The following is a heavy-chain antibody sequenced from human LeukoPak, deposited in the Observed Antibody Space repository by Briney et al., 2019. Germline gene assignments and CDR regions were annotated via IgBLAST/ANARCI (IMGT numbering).Heavy chain of an antibody. D-gene: IGHD6-19*01. CDR3: VGGIGWQPDY. Sequence: GGSLRLSCAASAGFSFSDYWMNWVRQAPGKGLEWVAIISQDGREKLYVDSVKGRFTISRDNAKSSLYLQINSLRAEDTAVYYCVGGIGWQPDYWGQGTLVTVSS. CDR2: ISQDGREK. CDR1: AGFSFSDYW. J-gene: IGHJ4*02. V-gene: IGHV3-7*03.